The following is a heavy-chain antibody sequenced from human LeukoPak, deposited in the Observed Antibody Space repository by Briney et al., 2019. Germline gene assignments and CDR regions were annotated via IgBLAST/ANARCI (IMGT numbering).Heavy chain of an antibody. CDR2: ISGSGGST. D-gene: IGHD1-1*01. J-gene: IGHJ4*02. V-gene: IGHV3-23*01. CDR1: GFTFSTYV. CDR3: AKGNWRNFDY. Sequence: PGGSLRLSCAASGFTFSTYVMSWVRQAPGKGLEWVSAISGSGGSTYYADSVKGRFTISRDNSKNTLYLQMNSLGADDTAVYYCAKGNWRNFDYWGQGTLVTVSS.